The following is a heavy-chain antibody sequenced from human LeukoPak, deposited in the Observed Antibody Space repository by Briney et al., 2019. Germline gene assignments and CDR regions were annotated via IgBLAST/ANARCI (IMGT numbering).Heavy chain of an antibody. CDR3: ARAANIVGATIFDY. J-gene: IGHJ4*02. V-gene: IGHV4-4*07. Sequence: PSETLSLTCTVSGGSISSYSWSWIRQPAGKGLEWIGHIYTIGSTNYNPSLKSRVTMSDDTSKNQFSLRLSSVTAADTAVYYCARAANIVGATIFDYWGQGTLVTVSS. CDR2: IYTIGST. CDR1: GGSISSYS. D-gene: IGHD1-26*01.